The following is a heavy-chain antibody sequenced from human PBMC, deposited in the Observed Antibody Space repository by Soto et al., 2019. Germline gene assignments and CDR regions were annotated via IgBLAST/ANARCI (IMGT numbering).Heavy chain of an antibody. J-gene: IGHJ4*02. D-gene: IGHD4-17*01. CDR2: IYYSGST. CDR3: ARGFPTVVTVDY. Sequence: SETLSLTCTVSGGSISSYYWSWIRQPPGKGLEWIGYIYYSGSTNYNPYLKSRVTISVDTSKNQFSLKLSSVTAADTAVYYCARGFPTVVTVDYWGQGTLVTVSS. V-gene: IGHV4-59*08. CDR1: GGSISSYY.